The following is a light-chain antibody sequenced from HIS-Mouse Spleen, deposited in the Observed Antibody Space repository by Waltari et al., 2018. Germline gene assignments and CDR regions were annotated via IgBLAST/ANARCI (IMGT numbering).Light chain of an antibody. J-gene: IGKJ1*01. CDR2: GAS. V-gene: IGKV3-20*01. CDR1: QSVSSSY. CDR3: QQYGSSPWT. Sequence: EIVLTQSPGTLSLSPGERATLSCKASQSVSSSYLAWYQQKPGQAPGLLIYGASSRATGIPDRVSGSGSGTDFTLTISRLEPEDFVVYYCQQYGSSPWTFGQGTKVEIK.